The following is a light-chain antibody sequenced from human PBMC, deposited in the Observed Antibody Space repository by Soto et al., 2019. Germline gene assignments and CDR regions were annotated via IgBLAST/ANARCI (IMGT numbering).Light chain of an antibody. Sequence: EIVLTQSPGTLSLSPGERATLSCRASQSVSSTYLAWYQHKPGQAPRLLIYGASSRATGIPDRFSGSGSGTDFTLTISRLEPEDFAVYYCQQYGSSPHTFGQGTKVEIK. V-gene: IGKV3-20*01. CDR2: GAS. CDR3: QQYGSSPHT. J-gene: IGKJ2*01. CDR1: QSVSSTY.